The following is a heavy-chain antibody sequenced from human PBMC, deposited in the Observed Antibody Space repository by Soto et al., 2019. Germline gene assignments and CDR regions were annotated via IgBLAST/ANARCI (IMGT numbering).Heavy chain of an antibody. J-gene: IGHJ5*02. CDR2: IYYSGST. Sequence: QVQLQESGPGLVKPSQTLSLTCTVSGGSISSVGYYWSWIRQHPGKGLEWIGYIYYSGSTYYNPSLKSRVTISVDTSKNQFSLKLSSVTAADTAVYYCASDYDFWSGYYSAWGQGTLVTLSS. CDR1: GGSISSVGYY. CDR3: ASDYDFWSGYYSA. D-gene: IGHD3-3*01. V-gene: IGHV4-31*03.